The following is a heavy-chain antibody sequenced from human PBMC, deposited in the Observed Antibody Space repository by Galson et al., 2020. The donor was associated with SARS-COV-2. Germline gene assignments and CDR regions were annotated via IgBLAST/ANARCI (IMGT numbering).Heavy chain of an antibody. CDR1: GFTFDDYA. CDR3: AKQDDLGDY. J-gene: IGHJ4*02. CDR2: ISWNSGSI. Sequence: SLKISCAASGFTFDDYAMHWVRQAPGKGLEWVSGISWNSGSIGYADSVKGRFTISRDNAKNSLYLQMNSLRAEDTALYYCAKQDDLGDYWGQGTLVTVSS. D-gene: IGHD3-3*01. V-gene: IGHV3-9*01.